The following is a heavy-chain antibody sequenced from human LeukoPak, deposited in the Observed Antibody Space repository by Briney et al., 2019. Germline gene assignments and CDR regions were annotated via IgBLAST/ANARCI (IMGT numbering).Heavy chain of an antibody. CDR3: ARITSNWFDP. D-gene: IGHD3-16*01. V-gene: IGHV4-39*01. Sequence: SETLSLTCTVSGGSVSSSSYYWGWIRQPPGKGLEWIGSIYYSGSTYYSPSLKSRVTISVDTSKNQFSLRLNSVTATDTAVYYCARITSNWFDPWGQGTLVIVSS. CDR1: GGSVSSSSYY. J-gene: IGHJ5*02. CDR2: IYYSGST.